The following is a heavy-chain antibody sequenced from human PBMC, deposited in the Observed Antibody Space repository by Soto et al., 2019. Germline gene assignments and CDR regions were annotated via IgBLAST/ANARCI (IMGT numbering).Heavy chain of an antibody. D-gene: IGHD3-3*01. CDR1: GFTFSSYG. J-gene: IGHJ6*02. V-gene: IGHV3-33*01. CDR3: ARDGIITIFGVVKGYYGMDV. CDR2: IWYDGSNK. Sequence: GGSLRLSCAASGFTFSSYGMHWVRQAPGKGLEWVAVIWYDGSNKYYVDSVKGRFTISRDNSKNTLYLQMNSLRAEDTAVYYCARDGIITIFGVVKGYYGMDVWGQGTTVTVSS.